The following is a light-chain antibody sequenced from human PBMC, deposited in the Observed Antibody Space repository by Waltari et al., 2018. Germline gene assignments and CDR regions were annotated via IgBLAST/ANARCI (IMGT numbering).Light chain of an antibody. CDR2: DPD. V-gene: IGLV2-11*01. CDR1: NSDVGAYNS. Sequence: QSALTQPRSVSGSPGQAPTLSCTGTNSDVGAYNSVPWYQQRPGNAPKLVLYDPDKRPSGVPDRFSGSKAGNTASLTISGLQADDEADYYCCSYAGRYTSVFGGGTKVTVL. J-gene: IGLJ2*01. CDR3: CSYAGRYTSV.